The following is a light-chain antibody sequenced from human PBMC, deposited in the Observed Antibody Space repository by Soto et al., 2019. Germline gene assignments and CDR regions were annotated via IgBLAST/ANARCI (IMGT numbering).Light chain of an antibody. J-gene: IGKJ3*01. CDR2: GAS. CDR3: QQYNNLAHT. Sequence: IRMTQSPSTLSASTGDRATLSCRASQGVSSNLAWYQQKPGQAPRLLIYGASTMPTGIPARFSGSGSGTEFTLTISSLQSEDFATYYCQQYNNLAHTFGPGTKVDNK. V-gene: IGKV3-15*01. CDR1: QGVSSN.